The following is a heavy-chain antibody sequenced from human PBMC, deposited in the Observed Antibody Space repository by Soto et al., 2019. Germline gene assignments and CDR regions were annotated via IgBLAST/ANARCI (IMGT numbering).Heavy chain of an antibody. Sequence: GGSLRLSCAASGFTFSSYAMSWVRQAPGKGLEWVSAISGSGGSTYYADSVKGRFTISRDNSKNTLYLQMNSLRAEDTAVYYCAKILAADSSGWYYFDYWGQGTPVTVSS. V-gene: IGHV3-23*01. CDR2: ISGSGGST. J-gene: IGHJ4*02. CDR1: GFTFSSYA. D-gene: IGHD6-19*01. CDR3: AKILAADSSGWYYFDY.